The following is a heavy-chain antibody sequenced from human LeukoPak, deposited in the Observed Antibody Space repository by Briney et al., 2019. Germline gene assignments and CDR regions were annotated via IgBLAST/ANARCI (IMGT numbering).Heavy chain of an antibody. Sequence: PSETLSLTCTVSGGSISSGSYYWSWIWQPAGKGLEWIGRIYTSGSTNYNPSLKSRVTISVDTSKNQFSLKLSSVTAADTAVYYCARVIGIVGATTLFRYYYYMDVWGKGTTVTVSS. CDR3: ARVIGIVGATTLFRYYYYMDV. D-gene: IGHD1-26*01. CDR1: GGSISSGSYY. J-gene: IGHJ6*03. CDR2: IYTSGST. V-gene: IGHV4-61*02.